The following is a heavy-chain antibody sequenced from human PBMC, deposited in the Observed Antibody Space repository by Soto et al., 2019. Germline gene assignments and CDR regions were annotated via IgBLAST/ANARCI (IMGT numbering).Heavy chain of an antibody. Sequence: SETLSLTCIVSGGSISSYYWSWIRQPPGKGLEWIGNIHYSGSTNYNPSLKSRVTISVDTSKNQFSLKLSSVTAADPAVYYCARDGYDFWSGYISGTYSGMDVWGQGTTVTVSS. D-gene: IGHD3-3*01. CDR1: GGSISSYY. CDR2: IHYSGST. CDR3: ARDGYDFWSGYISGTYSGMDV. J-gene: IGHJ6*02. V-gene: IGHV4-59*01.